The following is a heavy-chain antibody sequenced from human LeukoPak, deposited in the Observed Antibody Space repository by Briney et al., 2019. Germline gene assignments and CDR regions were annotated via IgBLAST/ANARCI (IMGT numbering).Heavy chain of an antibody. CDR2: IYYRGST. J-gene: IGHJ4*02. CDR1: GGSISSYY. CDR3: AREAQQYSGSYYVDY. V-gene: IGHV4-59*01. D-gene: IGHD1-26*01. Sequence: PSETLSLTCTVSGGSISSYYWSWIRQPPGKGLEWIGYIYYRGSTNYNPSLKSRVTISVDTSKNQFSLKLSSVTAADTAVYYCAREAQQYSGSYYVDYWGQGTLVTVSS.